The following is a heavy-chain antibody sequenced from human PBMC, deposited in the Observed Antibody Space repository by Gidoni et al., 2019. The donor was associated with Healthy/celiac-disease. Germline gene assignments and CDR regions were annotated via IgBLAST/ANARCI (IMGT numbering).Heavy chain of an antibody. J-gene: IGHJ4*02. V-gene: IGHV3-23*01. CDR1: GFTFRSYA. D-gene: IGHD3-10*01. Sequence: EVQLLESVGCLVQPGGSLRLSCSASGFTFRSYAMSWVRQAPGKGLEWVSAISGSGGSTYYADSVKGRFTISRDNSKNTLYLQMNSLRDEDTAVYYCAKDLSMVRGVKWDHWGQGTLVTVSS. CDR3: AKDLSMVRGVKWDH. CDR2: ISGSGGST.